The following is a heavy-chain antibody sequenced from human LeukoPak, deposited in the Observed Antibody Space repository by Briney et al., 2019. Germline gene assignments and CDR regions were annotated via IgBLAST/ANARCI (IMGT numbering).Heavy chain of an antibody. V-gene: IGHV3-64*01. CDR2: ISSNGGST. CDR1: GFTFSSYA. D-gene: IGHD5-18*01. CDR3: ARGLQLRYFDY. J-gene: IGHJ4*02. Sequence: GGSLRLSCAASGFTFSSYAMHWVRPAPGKGLEYVSAISSNGGSTYYANSVKGRFTISRDNSKNTLYLQMGSLRAEDMAVYYCARGLQLRYFDYWGQGTLVTVSS.